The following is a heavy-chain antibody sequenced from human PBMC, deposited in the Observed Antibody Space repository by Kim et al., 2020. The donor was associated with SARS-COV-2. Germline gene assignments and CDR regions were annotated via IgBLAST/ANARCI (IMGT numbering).Heavy chain of an antibody. CDR2: INTDGGQK. CDR3: ARETSRAFDT. J-gene: IGHJ3*02. V-gene: IGHV3-7*03. CDR1: GFNYNAYW. Sequence: GGSLRLSCAISGFNYNAYWMSWVRQAPGKGLEWVALINTDGGQKYYVDSVRGRFTVSRDNAKNSLYIEMNSLRGEDTAVYYCARETSRAFDTWGQGTMVTVS.